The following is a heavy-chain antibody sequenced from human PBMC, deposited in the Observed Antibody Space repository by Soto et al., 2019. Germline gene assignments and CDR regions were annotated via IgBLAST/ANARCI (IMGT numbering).Heavy chain of an antibody. D-gene: IGHD6-25*01. Sequence: KASETLSLTCTVSGGSISSYYWSWIRQPPGKGLEWIGYIYYSGSTNYNPSLKSRVTISVDTSKNQFSLKLSSVTAADTAVYYCARRLYYYGMDVWGQGTTVTVSS. CDR2: IYYSGST. CDR1: GGSISSYY. CDR3: ARRLYYYGMDV. J-gene: IGHJ6*02. V-gene: IGHV4-59*01.